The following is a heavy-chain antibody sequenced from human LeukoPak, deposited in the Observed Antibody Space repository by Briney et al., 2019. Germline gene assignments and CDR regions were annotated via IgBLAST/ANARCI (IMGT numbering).Heavy chain of an antibody. J-gene: IGHJ6*02. V-gene: IGHV1-46*01. D-gene: IGHD1-26*01. Sequence: ASVNVSCKASGYTFTSYYMHWVRQAPGQGLEWMGIINPSGGSTSYAQKFRGRVTMTRDTSTSTVYMELSSLRSEDTAVYYCARDLRWSGSYRGGDYYYYYSMDVWGQGTTVTVSS. CDR3: ARDLRWSGSYRGGDYYYYYSMDV. CDR1: GYTFTSYY. CDR2: INPSGGST.